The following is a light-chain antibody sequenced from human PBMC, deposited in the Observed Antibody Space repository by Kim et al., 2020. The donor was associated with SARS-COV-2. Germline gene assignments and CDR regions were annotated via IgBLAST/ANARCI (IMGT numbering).Light chain of an antibody. CDR1: QSLLYRSGYNY. J-gene: IGKJ4*01. V-gene: IGKV2-28*01. CDR2: LGS. CDR3: MQVLQTPLT. Sequence: DIVMTQSPLSLSVTPGEPASISCRSSQSLLYRSGYNYLDWYLQKPGQSPQLLIYLGSNRASGVSDRFTGSGSGTDFTLKISRVEAEDVGVYYCMQVLQTPLTFGGGTKVDIK.